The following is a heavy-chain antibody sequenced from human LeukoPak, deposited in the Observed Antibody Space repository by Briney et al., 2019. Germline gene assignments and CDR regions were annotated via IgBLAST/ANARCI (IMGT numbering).Heavy chain of an antibody. Sequence: PSETLSLTCAVYGGSFSGYYWSWIRQPPGKGLEWIGEINHSGSTNYNPSLKSRVTISVDTSKNQFSLKLSSVAAADTAVYYCARGWRRRFTYYYGSGSYYNGPHFDYWGQGTLVTVSS. J-gene: IGHJ4*02. CDR1: GGSFSGYY. D-gene: IGHD3-10*01. V-gene: IGHV4-34*01. CDR3: ARGWRRRFTYYYGSGSYYNGPHFDY. CDR2: INHSGST.